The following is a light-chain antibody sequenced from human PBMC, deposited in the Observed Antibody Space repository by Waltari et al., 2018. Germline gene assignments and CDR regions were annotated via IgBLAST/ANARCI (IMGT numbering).Light chain of an antibody. CDR2: EVS. V-gene: IGLV2-8*01. CDR1: SSDVGDYNY. J-gene: IGLJ2*01. Sequence: QSALTQSPSASGSPGQSVTISCTGISSDVGDYNYVSWYQQHPGKAPKFMIYEVSKRPSGVPDRFSGSKSGNTASLTVSGLQAEDEADYYCSSYAGSNNFVVFGGGTKLTVL. CDR3: SSYAGSNNFVV.